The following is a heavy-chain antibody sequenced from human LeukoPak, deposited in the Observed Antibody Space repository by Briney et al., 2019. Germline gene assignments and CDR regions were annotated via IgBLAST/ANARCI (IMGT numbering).Heavy chain of an antibody. CDR1: GGSISSYY. CDR3: ATSPGDYYYFDY. Sequence: SETLSLTCTVCGGSISSYYWNWIRQPPGKGLEWIGYIYYSGSTNYNPSLKSRVTISVDTSKNQFSLNLTSVTAADTAVYYCATSPGDYYYFDYWGQGTLVPVSS. CDR2: IYYSGST. D-gene: IGHD4-17*01. V-gene: IGHV4-59*08. J-gene: IGHJ4*02.